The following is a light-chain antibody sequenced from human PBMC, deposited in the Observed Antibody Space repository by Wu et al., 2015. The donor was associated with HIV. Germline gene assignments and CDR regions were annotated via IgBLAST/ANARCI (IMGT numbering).Light chain of an antibody. CDR1: QSVSSNY. J-gene: IGKJ3*01. V-gene: IGKV3D-20*02. Sequence: EIVLTQSPGTLSLSPGERATPSCRASQSVSSNYLAWYQQKPGQAPRLVIYGVSSRATGIPDRFSGSGSGTDFTLTISSLEPEDFAIYYCQQRSTWPPHFTFGPGTRVDLK. CDR2: GVS. CDR3: QQRSTWPPHFT.